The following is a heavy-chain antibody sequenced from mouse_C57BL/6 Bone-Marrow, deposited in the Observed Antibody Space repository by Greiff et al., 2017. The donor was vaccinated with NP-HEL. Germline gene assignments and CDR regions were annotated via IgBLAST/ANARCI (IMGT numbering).Heavy chain of an antibody. CDR2: IYPGGGYT. CDR1: GYTFTNYW. V-gene: IGHV1-63*01. Sequence: VQLQQSGAELVRPGTSVKMSCKASGYTFTNYWIGWAKQRPGHGLEWIGDIYPGGGYTNYKEKFKGKATLTADKSSSTAYMQFSSLTSEDSAIYYCARITTVGYFDYWGQGTTLTVSS. J-gene: IGHJ2*01. CDR3: ARITTVGYFDY. D-gene: IGHD1-1*01.